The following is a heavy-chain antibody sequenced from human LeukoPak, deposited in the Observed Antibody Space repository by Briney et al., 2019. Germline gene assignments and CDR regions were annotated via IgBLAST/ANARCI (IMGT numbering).Heavy chain of an antibody. D-gene: IGHD3-10*01. CDR3: ARDKYGSGSYSWSKRLDS. Sequence: PGGSLRLSCAASGFTFSSYGMHWVRQAPGKGLEWVAFIRYDGSNKYHADSVKGRFTISRDNAKNSLYLQMNNLRAEDTAVYYCARDKYGSGSYSWSKRLDSWGQGTLVTVSS. V-gene: IGHV3-30*02. CDR2: IRYDGSNK. J-gene: IGHJ4*02. CDR1: GFTFSSYG.